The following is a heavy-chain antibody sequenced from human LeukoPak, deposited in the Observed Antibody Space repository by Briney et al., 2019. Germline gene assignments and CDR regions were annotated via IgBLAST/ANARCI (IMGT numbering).Heavy chain of an antibody. V-gene: IGHV1-8*03. CDR1: GYTFTSYD. Sequence: ASVKVSCKASGYTFTSYDINWVRQATGQGLEWMGCMNPNRGNTGYAQKFQGRDTITRNTSISTAYMELSSLRSEDTAVYYCARGGCGGDCYYYYYYYYMDVWGKGTTVTDSS. J-gene: IGHJ6*03. CDR3: ARGGCGGDCYYYYYYYYMDV. CDR2: MNPNRGNT. D-gene: IGHD2-21*02.